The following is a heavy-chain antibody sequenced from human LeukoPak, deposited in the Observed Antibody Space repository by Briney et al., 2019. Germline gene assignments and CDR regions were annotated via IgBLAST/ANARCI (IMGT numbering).Heavy chain of an antibody. CDR1: GYSFNNIG. J-gene: IGHJ4*02. Sequence: ASVRLSCKASGYSFNNIGINWVRQAPGQGLEWMGWISPYNGNTNFAQKLQGRVTLTTDTSTSTAYLELRSLRSDDTAVYYCARGESINDYWGQGTLVTVSS. V-gene: IGHV1-18*01. CDR2: ISPYNGNT. CDR3: ARGESINDY. D-gene: IGHD3-16*01.